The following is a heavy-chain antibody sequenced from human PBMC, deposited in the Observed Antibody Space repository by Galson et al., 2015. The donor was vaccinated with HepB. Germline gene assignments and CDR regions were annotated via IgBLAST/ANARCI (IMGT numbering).Heavy chain of an antibody. CDR1: GGTFSSYA. Sequence: SVKVSCKASGGTFSSYAISWVRQAPGQGLEWMGGIIPIFGTANYAQKFQGRVTITADESTSTAYMELSSLRSEDTAVYYCATVNYDSSGYYFSHFDYWGQGTLVTVSS. V-gene: IGHV1-69*13. CDR2: IIPIFGTA. J-gene: IGHJ4*02. D-gene: IGHD3-22*01. CDR3: ATVNYDSSGYYFSHFDY.